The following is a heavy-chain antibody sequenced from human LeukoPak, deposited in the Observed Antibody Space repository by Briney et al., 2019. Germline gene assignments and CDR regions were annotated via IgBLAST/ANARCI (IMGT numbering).Heavy chain of an antibody. J-gene: IGHJ4*02. V-gene: IGHV1-2*02. Sequence: GASVKVSCKASGYTFTGYYMHWVRQAPGQGLEWMGWINPNSGGTNYAQKFQGRVTMTGDTSISTAYMELSRLRSDDTAVYYCARDRTIFGVVMPEWYFDYWGQGTLVTVSS. CDR3: ARDRTIFGVVMPEWYFDY. D-gene: IGHD3-3*01. CDR2: INPNSGGT. CDR1: GYTFTGYY.